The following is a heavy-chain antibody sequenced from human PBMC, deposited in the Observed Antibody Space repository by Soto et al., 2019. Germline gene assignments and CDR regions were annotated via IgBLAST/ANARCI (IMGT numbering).Heavy chain of an antibody. Sequence: QVQLVQSGTEVEKPGASVKVSCKASGYTFTSYDINWVRQATGQGLEWMGWMNPNSGNTGYAQKFQGRVTMTRNTSISTAYMELSSLRSEDTAVYYCATERSSGWYVDYWGQGTLVTVSS. D-gene: IGHD6-19*01. V-gene: IGHV1-8*01. CDR2: MNPNSGNT. CDR1: GYTFTSYD. J-gene: IGHJ4*02. CDR3: ATERSSGWYVDY.